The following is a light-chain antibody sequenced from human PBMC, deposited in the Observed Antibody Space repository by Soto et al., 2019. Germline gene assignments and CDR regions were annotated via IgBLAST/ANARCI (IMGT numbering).Light chain of an antibody. Sequence: EIVLTQSPATLSLYPGERATFTCRSSQSVSSYLAWYQQKPGQAPRLLIYDASNRATGIPARFSGSGSGTDFTLTISSLEPEDFAVYYCQQRSNWPPITFGQGTRLEI. CDR1: QSVSSY. CDR2: DAS. V-gene: IGKV3-11*01. CDR3: QQRSNWPPIT. J-gene: IGKJ5*01.